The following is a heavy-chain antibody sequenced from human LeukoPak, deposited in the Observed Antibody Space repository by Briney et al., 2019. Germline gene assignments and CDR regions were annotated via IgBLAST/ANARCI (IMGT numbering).Heavy chain of an antibody. V-gene: IGHV3-23*01. CDR3: AKEVFDDSSGYSYYFDY. CDR2: ISGSGGST. D-gene: IGHD3-22*01. CDR1: GFTFSSYA. J-gene: IGHJ4*02. Sequence: GGSLRLSCAASGFTFSSYAMSWVRQAPGKGLEWVSAISGSGGSTYYADSVKGRFTISRDNSKNTLYLQMNSLRAEDTAVYYCAKEVFDDSSGYSYYFDYWGQGTLVTVSS.